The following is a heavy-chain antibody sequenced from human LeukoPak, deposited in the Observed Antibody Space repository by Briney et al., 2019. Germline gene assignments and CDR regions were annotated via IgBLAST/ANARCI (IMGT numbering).Heavy chain of an antibody. CDR1: GGSISSSSYY. CDR2: IYYSGST. D-gene: IGHD3-22*01. V-gene: IGHV4-39*01. CDR3: SLTVLHSSGYSESGY. J-gene: IGHJ4*02. Sequence: SETLSLTCTVSGGSISSSSYYWGWIRQPPGKGLEWIGSIYYSGSTYYNPSLKSRVTISVDTSKNQFSLKLSSVTAADTAAYYCSLTVLHSSGYSESGYWGQGTLVTLSP.